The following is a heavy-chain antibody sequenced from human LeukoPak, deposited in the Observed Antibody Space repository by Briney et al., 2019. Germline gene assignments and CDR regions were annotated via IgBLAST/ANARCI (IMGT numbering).Heavy chain of an antibody. CDR3: ARGYVTVALNLRY. CDR1: GYTFTSYD. J-gene: IGHJ4*02. CDR2: MNPNSGNT. Sequence: GASVKVSCKASGYTFTSYDISWVRQATGQGLEWMGWMNPNSGNTGYAQKFQGRVTMTRNTSISTAYMELSSLRSEDTAVYYCARGYVTVALNLRYWGQGTLVTVSS. V-gene: IGHV1-8*01. D-gene: IGHD4-23*01.